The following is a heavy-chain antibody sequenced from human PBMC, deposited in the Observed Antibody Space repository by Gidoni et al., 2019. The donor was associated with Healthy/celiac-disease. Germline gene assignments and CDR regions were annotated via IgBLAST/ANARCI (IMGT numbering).Heavy chain of an antibody. D-gene: IGHD3-3*01. CDR3: TRVSPKSVRFLEWPTVY. J-gene: IGHJ4*02. Sequence: EVQLVEYGGGLVQPGRSLRLSCTASGFTFGDYAMSWFRQAPGKGLEWVGLIRSKAYGGTTEYAASVKGRLTISRDDSKRIAYLQMNSLKTEDTAVYYCTRVSPKSVRFLEWPTVYWGQGTLVTVSS. V-gene: IGHV3-49*03. CDR2: IRSKAYGGTT. CDR1: GFTFGDYA.